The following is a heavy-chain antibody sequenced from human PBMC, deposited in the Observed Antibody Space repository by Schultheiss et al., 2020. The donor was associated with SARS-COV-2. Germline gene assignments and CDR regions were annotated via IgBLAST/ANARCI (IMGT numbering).Heavy chain of an antibody. V-gene: IGHV4-34*01. CDR3: ARVGYRGYSGYDKLWYFDL. D-gene: IGHD5-12*01. CDR1: GGSISSYY. Sequence: SQTLSLTCTVSGGSISSYYWSWIRQPPGKGLEWIGEINHSGSTNYNPSLKSRVTISVDTSKNQFSLKLSSVTAADTAVYYCARVGYRGYSGYDKLWYFDLWGRGTLVTVSS. J-gene: IGHJ2*01. CDR2: INHSGST.